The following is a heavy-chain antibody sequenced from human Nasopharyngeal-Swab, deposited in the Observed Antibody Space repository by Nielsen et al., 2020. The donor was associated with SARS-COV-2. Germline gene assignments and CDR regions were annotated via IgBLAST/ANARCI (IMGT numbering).Heavy chain of an antibody. D-gene: IGHD3-3*01. CDR1: GGSISSYY. J-gene: IGHJ3*02. CDR3: ARGGGLGYYDFWSGYSQTSDAFDI. CDR2: IYYSGST. V-gene: IGHV4-59*01. Sequence: ESLKISCTVSGGSISSYYWSWIRQPPGKGLEWIGYIYYSGSTNYNPSLKSRVTISVDTSKNQFSLELGSVTAADTAVYYCARGGGLGYYDFWSGYSQTSDAFDIWGQGTMVTVSS.